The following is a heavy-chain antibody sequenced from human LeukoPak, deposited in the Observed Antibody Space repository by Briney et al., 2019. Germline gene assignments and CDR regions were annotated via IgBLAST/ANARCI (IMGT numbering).Heavy chain of an antibody. Sequence: PGGSLRLSCAASGFTFSSYAMSWVRQAPGKGLEWVSAISGSGGSTYYADSVKGRFTISRDNSKNTLYLQMNSLRAEDTAVYYCAKAGQVGYYYDSSGYYAPIDYWGQGTLVTVSS. J-gene: IGHJ4*02. CDR1: GFTFSSYA. V-gene: IGHV3-23*01. CDR2: ISGSGGST. D-gene: IGHD3-22*01. CDR3: AKAGQVGYYYDSSGYYAPIDY.